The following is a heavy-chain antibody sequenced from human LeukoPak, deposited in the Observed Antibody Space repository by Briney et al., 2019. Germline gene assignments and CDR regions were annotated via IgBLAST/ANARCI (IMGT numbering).Heavy chain of an antibody. D-gene: IGHD3-22*01. CDR2: IKQDGSEK. Sequence: GGSLRLSCAASGVTFSSYWMTWVRQAPGKGLEWVANIKQDGSEKYYVGSVKGRFTISGDNAKNSLYLQINSLRAEDTAVYYCARDGRVGSGYYRKDDYWGQGTLVTVSS. CDR3: ARDGRVGSGYYRKDDY. J-gene: IGHJ4*02. CDR1: GVTFSSYW. V-gene: IGHV3-7*01.